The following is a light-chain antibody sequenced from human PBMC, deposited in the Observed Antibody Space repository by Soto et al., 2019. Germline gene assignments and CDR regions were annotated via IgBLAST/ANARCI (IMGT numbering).Light chain of an antibody. CDR3: QQYDSWPPA. V-gene: IGKV3D-15*01. CDR2: DIS. CDR1: QYVSTN. Sequence: ETWMTQFPATLSVSPGERATLSCRASQYVSTNLAWYQQQPGQPPRLLIYDISNRATGIPARFSGSGSETKFALTITSLLSEDFAVYYCQQYDSWPPALGGGTKVDSK. J-gene: IGKJ4*01.